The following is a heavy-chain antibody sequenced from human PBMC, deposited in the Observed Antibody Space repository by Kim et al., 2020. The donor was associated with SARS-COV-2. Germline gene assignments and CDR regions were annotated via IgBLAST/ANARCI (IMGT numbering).Heavy chain of an antibody. J-gene: IGHJ4*02. CDR1: GYTFTSYG. V-gene: IGHV1-18*01. Sequence: ASVKVSCKASGYTFTSYGISWVRQAPGQGLEWMGWISAYNGNTNYAQKLQGRVTMTTDTSTSTAYMELRSLRSDDTAVYYCARDRESQKYQLLYPTINGVLDYWGQGTLVTVSS. CDR3: ARDRESQKYQLLYPTINGVLDY. D-gene: IGHD2-2*02. CDR2: ISAYNGNT.